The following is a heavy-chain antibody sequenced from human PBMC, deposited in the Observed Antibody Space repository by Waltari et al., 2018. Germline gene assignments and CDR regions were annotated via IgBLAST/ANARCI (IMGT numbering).Heavy chain of an antibody. CDR1: GDAIMRNNYH. V-gene: IGHV4-39*07. J-gene: IGHJ3*02. CDR3: ARASTAIFGVVITGYNI. CDR2: IYNSGTT. Sequence: QLQESGPGLVKPSETVSLTCSVSGDAIMRNNYHWGWIRQYPGKGLEWIGSIYNSGTTYYNPSLKGRVFISVDASRNEFSLRLTTVTAADTAVYYCARASTAIFGVVITGYNIWGQGTMVTVSA. D-gene: IGHD3-3*01.